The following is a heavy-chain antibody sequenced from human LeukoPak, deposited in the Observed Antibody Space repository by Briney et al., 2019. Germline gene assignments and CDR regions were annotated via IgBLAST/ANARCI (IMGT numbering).Heavy chain of an antibody. Sequence: GGSLRLSCAASGFTFSSYEMNWVRQAPGKGLEWVSYISSSGGTIYYADSVKGRFTISRDNAKNSLYLQMNSLRAGDTALYYCARGLGPHYWGQGTLVTVSS. CDR3: ARGLGPHY. CDR1: GFTFSSYE. D-gene: IGHD3-16*01. CDR2: ISSSGGTI. V-gene: IGHV3-48*03. J-gene: IGHJ4*02.